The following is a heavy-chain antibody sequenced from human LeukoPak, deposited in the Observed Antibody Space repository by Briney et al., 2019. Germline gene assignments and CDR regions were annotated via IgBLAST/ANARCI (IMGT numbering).Heavy chain of an antibody. CDR2: IIPILGIA. V-gene: IGHV1-69*04. D-gene: IGHD2-2*01. CDR3: ARLVVVPAAPTPYYYYGMDV. CDR1: GGTFSSYA. Sequence: ASVKVSCKASGGTFSSYAISWVRQAPGQGLEWMGRIIPILGIANYAQKFQGRVTITADKSTSTAYMELSSLRSEDTAVYYCARLVVVPAAPTPYYYYGMDVWGQGTTVTVSS. J-gene: IGHJ6*02.